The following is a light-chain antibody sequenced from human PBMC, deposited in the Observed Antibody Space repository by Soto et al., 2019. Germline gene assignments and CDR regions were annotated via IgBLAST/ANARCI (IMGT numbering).Light chain of an antibody. J-gene: IGKJ5*01. CDR2: DAS. V-gene: IGKV1-33*01. Sequence: DIRMTQSPSALSASVGCRFTITCQASQGISSALALYQQKPGKAPKVVIYDASNLETGVPSRFSGSGSGTDFTFTISSLQTEDIATYYGQQYDNLPITFGQGTRLEI. CDR3: QQYDNLPIT. CDR1: QGISSA.